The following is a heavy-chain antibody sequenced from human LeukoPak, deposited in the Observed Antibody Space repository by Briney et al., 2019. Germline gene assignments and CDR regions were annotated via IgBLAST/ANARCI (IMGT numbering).Heavy chain of an antibody. Sequence: SETLSLTCTVSGHSITSGYYWGWIRQPPGKGLEWIGSIYHSGNTYYTPSLKSRVTISVDKPRNQFSLKLFSVTAADTAVYYCAKGPMATQTVDYWGQGTLVTVSS. J-gene: IGHJ4*02. CDR3: AKGPMATQTVDY. CDR2: IYHSGNT. D-gene: IGHD5-24*01. V-gene: IGHV4-38-2*02. CDR1: GHSITSGYY.